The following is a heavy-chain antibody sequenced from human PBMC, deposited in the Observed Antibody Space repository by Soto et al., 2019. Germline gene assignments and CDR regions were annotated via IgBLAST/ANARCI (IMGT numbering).Heavy chain of an antibody. Sequence: QVQLVQSGAEVKKPESSVKVSCKAPGGTFSTYAISWVRQAPGQGLEWMGGIIPMFGTANYAQRFQDRVTSPADEPTKTVYMELGRLRSEDTAGYFCASGIQLWLRRINTGYSGWGQGTLVTVSS. D-gene: IGHD5-18*01. CDR2: IIPMFGTA. J-gene: IGHJ4*02. CDR1: GGTFSTYA. CDR3: ASGIQLWLRRINTGYSG. V-gene: IGHV1-69*12.